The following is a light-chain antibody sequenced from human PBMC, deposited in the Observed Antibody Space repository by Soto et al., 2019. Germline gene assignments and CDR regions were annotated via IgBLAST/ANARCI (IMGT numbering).Light chain of an antibody. CDR1: QGISSY. J-gene: IGKJ4*01. V-gene: IGKV1-39*01. CDR3: QQSYGSPELT. CDR2: AAS. Sequence: DIQMTQSPSSVSASVGDRVTITCRASQGISSYLAWYQQKPGKAPKLLIYAASTLQSGVPSRFIGSGSGTGFTLTITSLQPEDFATYYCQQSYGSPELTFGGGTKVDI.